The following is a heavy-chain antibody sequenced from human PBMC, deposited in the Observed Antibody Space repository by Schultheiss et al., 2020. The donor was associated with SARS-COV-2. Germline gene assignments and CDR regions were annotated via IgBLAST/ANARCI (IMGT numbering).Heavy chain of an antibody. CDR1: GFTFSSYS. CDR2: ISSSSSYI. V-gene: IGHV3-21*01. CDR3: ARETKTYYDNWDY. J-gene: IGHJ4*02. Sequence: GGSLRLSCAASGFTFSSYSMNWVRQAPGKGLEWVSSISSSSSYIYYADSVKGRFTISRDNAKNTLYLQMNSLRAEDTAVYYCARETKTYYDNWDYWGQGTLVTVSS. D-gene: IGHD3-22*01.